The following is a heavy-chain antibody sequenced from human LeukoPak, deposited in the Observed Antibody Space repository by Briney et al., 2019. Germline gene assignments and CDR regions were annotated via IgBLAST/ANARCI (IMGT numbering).Heavy chain of an antibody. V-gene: IGHV4-59*08. D-gene: IGHD2-21*02. CDR2: IYYSGGT. CDR3: ARSNYCGGDCYSWDY. CDR1: GGSISSYY. J-gene: IGHJ4*02. Sequence: SETLSLTCTVPGGSISSYYWNWIRQRPGKGLEWIGHIYYSGGTNYNPSLKSRVTISVDTSKDQFSLNLISVTAADTAVYYCARSNYCGGDCYSWDYWGQGTLVTVSS.